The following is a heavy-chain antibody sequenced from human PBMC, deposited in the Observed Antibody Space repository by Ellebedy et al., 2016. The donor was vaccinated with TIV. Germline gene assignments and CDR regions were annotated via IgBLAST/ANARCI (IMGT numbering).Heavy chain of an antibody. CDR3: VRVLPAIGMGLAGWFDP. D-gene: IGHD2-2*01. V-gene: IGHV1-69*06. CDR2: IIPMFGTA. CDR1: GGTFSSYA. Sequence: ASVKVSCKASGGTFSSYAISWVRQAPGQGLEWMGGIIPMFGTANYAQKFQARVTITADISTGTSYMELSSLRSEDTAVYYCVRVLPAIGMGLAGWFDPWGQGTLVTVSS. J-gene: IGHJ5*02.